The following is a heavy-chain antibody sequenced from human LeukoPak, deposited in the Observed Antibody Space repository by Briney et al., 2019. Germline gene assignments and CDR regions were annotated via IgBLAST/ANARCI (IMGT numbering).Heavy chain of an antibody. D-gene: IGHD3-3*01. CDR1: GGTFSSYA. CDR2: IIPIFGTA. J-gene: IGHJ4*02. CDR3: ARYRDFWSGYYAIGGFDY. Sequence: SVKVSCKASGGTFSSYAISWVRQAPGQGLEWMGRIIPIFGTANYAQKFQGRVTITTDESTSTAYMELSSLRSEDTAVYYCARYRDFWSGYYAIGGFDYWGQGTLVTVSS. V-gene: IGHV1-69*05.